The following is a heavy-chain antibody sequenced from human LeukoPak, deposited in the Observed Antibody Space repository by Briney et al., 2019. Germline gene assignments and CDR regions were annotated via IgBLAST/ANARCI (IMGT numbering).Heavy chain of an antibody. J-gene: IGHJ5*02. V-gene: IGHV1-18*01. CDR3: ARGFDHYDFWSGFPASGEWFDP. CDR1: GYTFTSYG. D-gene: IGHD3-3*01. Sequence: ASVKVSCKASGYTFTSYGISWVRQAPGQGLEWMGWISAYNGNTNYAQKLQGRVTMTTDTSTSTAYMELRSLRSDDTAVYYCARGFDHYDFWSGFPASGEWFDPWGQGTLVTVYS. CDR2: ISAYNGNT.